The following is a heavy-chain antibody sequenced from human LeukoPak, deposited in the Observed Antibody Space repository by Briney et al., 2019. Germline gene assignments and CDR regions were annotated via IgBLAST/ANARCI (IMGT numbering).Heavy chain of an antibody. CDR1: GYTFTTYG. J-gene: IGHJ4*02. CDR2: ISTYNGDT. Sequence: ASVKVSCKASGYTFTTYGISWLRQAPGQGLEWMGWISTYNGDTNYAQKLQGRVTLTTDTSTSTVYMELSSLRSDDTAVYYCARRGSGDTPMSNWEWWYWGQGTLVTVSS. V-gene: IGHV1-18*01. D-gene: IGHD5-18*01. CDR3: ARRGSGDTPMSNWEWWY.